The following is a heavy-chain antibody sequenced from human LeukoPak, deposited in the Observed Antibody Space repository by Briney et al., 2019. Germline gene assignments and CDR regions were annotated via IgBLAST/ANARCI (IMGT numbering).Heavy chain of an antibody. V-gene: IGHV3-23*01. CDR2: ISGSGGST. Sequence: GGSLRLSCAASGFTFSSYAMSWVRQAPGKGLEWVSAISGSGGSTYYADSVKGRFTISRDNSKNMVYLQMNSLTVEDTATYYCAKRTMSAFDSWGQGTLFIVSS. D-gene: IGHD5-24*01. CDR3: AKRTMSAFDS. J-gene: IGHJ4*02. CDR1: GFTFSSYA.